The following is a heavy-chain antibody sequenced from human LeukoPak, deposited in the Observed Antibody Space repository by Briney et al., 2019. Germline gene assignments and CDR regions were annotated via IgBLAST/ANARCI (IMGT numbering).Heavy chain of an antibody. Sequence: ASVKVSCKASGYTFTSYGISWVRQAPGQGLEWMGWISAYNGNTNYAQKLQGRVTMTTDTFTSTAYMELRSLRSDDTAVYYCARVVSPRGWFDPWGQGTLVTVSS. J-gene: IGHJ5*02. V-gene: IGHV1-18*01. D-gene: IGHD3-10*01. CDR3: ARVVSPRGWFDP. CDR2: ISAYNGNT. CDR1: GYTFTSYG.